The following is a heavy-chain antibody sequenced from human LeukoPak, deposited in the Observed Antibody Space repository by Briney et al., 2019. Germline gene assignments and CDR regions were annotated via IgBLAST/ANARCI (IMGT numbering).Heavy chain of an antibody. D-gene: IGHD6-19*01. CDR3: AKVRWDNSGWYYLDY. CDR1: GFTFSSYG. Sequence: GGSLRLSCAASGFTFSSYGIHWVRQAPGKGLEWVAVISFDGSNKYYADSVKGRFTISRDNSKSTLYLQMNSLRAEDTAVYYCAKVRWDNSGWYYLDYWGQGTLVTVSS. CDR2: ISFDGSNK. J-gene: IGHJ4*02. V-gene: IGHV3-30*18.